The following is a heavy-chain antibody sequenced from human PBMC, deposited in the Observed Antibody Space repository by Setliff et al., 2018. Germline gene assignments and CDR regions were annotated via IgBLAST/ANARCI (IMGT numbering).Heavy chain of an antibody. V-gene: IGHV5-51*01. CDR2: ISPRDSDT. Sequence: PGESLKISCQASGYTFTNYWIGWVRQMPGKGLEWMGIISPRDSDTRYTPSFQGKVTISADKSINTAYLQWNSLKASDTAIYYCARSTVTTGGDNWGQGTLVTVSS. J-gene: IGHJ4*02. CDR1: GYTFTNYW. D-gene: IGHD4-17*01. CDR3: ARSTVTTGGDN.